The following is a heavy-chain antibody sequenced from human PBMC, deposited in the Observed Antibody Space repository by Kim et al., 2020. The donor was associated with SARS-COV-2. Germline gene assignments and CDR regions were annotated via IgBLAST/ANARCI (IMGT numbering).Heavy chain of an antibody. CDR3: AKGYARQGGIFYWIQY. CDR1: GFKFGDYG. CDR2: INWNSYST. D-gene: IGHD2-8*02. J-gene: IGHJ1*01. Sequence: GGSLRLSCAASGFKFGDYGMYWVRLAPGKGLEWVAGINWNSYSTGYADSVKVRFTISRDKARNSLYLQMNSLRDEDTSLYYCAKGYARQGGIFYWIQY. V-gene: IGHV3-9*01.